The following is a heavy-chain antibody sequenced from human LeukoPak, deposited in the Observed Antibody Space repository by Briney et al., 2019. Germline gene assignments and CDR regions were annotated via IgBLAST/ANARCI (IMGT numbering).Heavy chain of an antibody. V-gene: IGHV4-39*01. CDR2: IYYNRGT. D-gene: IGHD3-22*01. CDR3: ARLLVGVITTHSGDC. CDR1: GVTLTSAW. Sequence: GSLRLSCAVSGVTLTSAWMSWVRQPPGRGLEWIGTIYYNRGTYYNPSLKSRVTISVDTSKNQFSLKLSSVTAADTAMYYCARLLVGVITTHSGDCWGQGTLVTVSS. J-gene: IGHJ4*02.